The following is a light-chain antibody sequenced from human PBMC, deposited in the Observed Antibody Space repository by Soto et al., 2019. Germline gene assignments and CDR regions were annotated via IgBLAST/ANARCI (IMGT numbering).Light chain of an antibody. V-gene: IGKV1-27*01. CDR1: QAISHY. Sequence: DVQMTQSPSPLSASVGDRVTIACRASQAISHYLAWYQQKPGKVPELLIYGSSTLQSGVPSRFSGSGSGTDFTLTISSLQPEDVATYYWPKYDSAPFTFRPGTKVDIK. CDR2: GSS. J-gene: IGKJ3*01. CDR3: PKYDSAPFT.